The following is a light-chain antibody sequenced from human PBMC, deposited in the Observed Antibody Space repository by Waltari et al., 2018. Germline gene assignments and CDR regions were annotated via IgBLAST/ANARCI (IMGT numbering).Light chain of an antibody. Sequence: EIVLTQSPGTLSLSPGERATLSCRASQMIDNNFLAWYHQRPGQAPRLLIYAASRRATGIPVRFSGSGSGTDFTLTISRLEPEDFAVYYCQEFGTSPRITFGPGTKVDI. CDR3: QEFGTSPRIT. V-gene: IGKV3-20*01. CDR2: AAS. CDR1: QMIDNNF. J-gene: IGKJ3*01.